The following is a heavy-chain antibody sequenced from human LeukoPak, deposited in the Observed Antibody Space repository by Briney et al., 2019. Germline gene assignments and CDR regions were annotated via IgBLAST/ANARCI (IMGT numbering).Heavy chain of an antibody. CDR3: AKGLPLGKYYDILTGYYNDDY. D-gene: IGHD3-9*01. V-gene: IGHV3-30*04. CDR1: GFTFSSYA. Sequence: TGGSLRLSCAASGFTFSSYAMHWVRQAPGKGLEWVAVISYGGSNKYYTDSVKGRFTISRDNSKNTLYLQMNSLRAEDTAVYYCAKGLPLGKYYDILTGYYNDDYWGQGTLVTVSS. J-gene: IGHJ4*02. CDR2: ISYGGSNK.